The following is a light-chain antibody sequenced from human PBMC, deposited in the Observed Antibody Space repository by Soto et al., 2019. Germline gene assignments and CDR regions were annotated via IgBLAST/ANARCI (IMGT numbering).Light chain of an antibody. V-gene: IGKV3-20*01. CDR1: QSVDSTY. J-gene: IGKJ2*01. CDR2: GAS. CDR3: QQFGGSPPVT. Sequence: DIVLTQSPGTLSLSPGESATLSCRASQSVDSTYIAWYQQKPGQAPRLLIFGASGRATGIPDRFSGSGSGTDFTLTISRLEPEDFAVYYCQQFGGSPPVTFGQGTKLQIK.